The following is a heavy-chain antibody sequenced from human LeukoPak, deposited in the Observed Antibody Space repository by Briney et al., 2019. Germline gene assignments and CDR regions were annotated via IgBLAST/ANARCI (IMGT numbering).Heavy chain of an antibody. J-gene: IGHJ4*02. CDR2: IYYGGST. CDR3: GRPRGSSPYNYFDY. V-gene: IGHV4-39*01. CDR1: GGSISSSSYY. D-gene: IGHD6-6*01. Sequence: SETLSLTCTVSGGSISSSSYYWGWIRQPPGKGLEWIGSIYYGGSTYYNPSLKSRVTISVDTSKNQFSLNLSSVTAADTAVYYWGRPRGSSPYNYFDYWGQGTLVTVSS.